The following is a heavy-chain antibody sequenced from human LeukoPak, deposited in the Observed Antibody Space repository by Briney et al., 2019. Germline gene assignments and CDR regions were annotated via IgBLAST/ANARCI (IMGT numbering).Heavy chain of an antibody. J-gene: IGHJ4*02. CDR1: GYTFIDYF. D-gene: IGHD3-22*01. CDR2: INPNSGVT. CDR3: AGVAYIFDSSGYYHGGDFDY. Sequence: ASVKVSCKASGYTFIDYFIHWIRQAPGQGLGWMGWINPNSGVTNYAQKFQGRVTMTRDTSISTAYMELSRLDSDDTAVYYCAGVAYIFDSSGYYHGGDFDYWGQGALVTVSS. V-gene: IGHV1-2*02.